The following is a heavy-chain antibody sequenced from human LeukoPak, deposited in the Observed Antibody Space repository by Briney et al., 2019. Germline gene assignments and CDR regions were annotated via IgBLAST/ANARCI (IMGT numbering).Heavy chain of an antibody. D-gene: IGHD2-15*01. Sequence: WETLSLSCTVSGGSIDDHYRNWIRLPPGKGLEWIAYVCYTGGTTYNPSLNSRLTISVDTSRNQFSLRLIYATTADTPVYFCGRAKYSSGSFHFGYWGPGALVTVAS. V-gene: IGHV4-59*11. CDR1: GGSIDDHY. CDR2: VCYTGGT. CDR3: GRAKYSSGSFHFGY. J-gene: IGHJ4*02.